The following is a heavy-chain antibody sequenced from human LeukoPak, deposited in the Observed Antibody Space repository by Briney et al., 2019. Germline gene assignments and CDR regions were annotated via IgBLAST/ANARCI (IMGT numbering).Heavy chain of an antibody. J-gene: IGHJ3*02. CDR3: AGXXXXGDSQNXIGAFXI. CDR2: IYYSGST. Sequence: SETLSLTCTVSGGSISNYYWSWIRQPPGKGLEWIGYIYYSGSTNYNPSLESRVTISVDTSKNQFSLKLRSVSAADTAVYYCAGXXXXGDSQNXIGAFXIWGQGXMVTXSS. D-gene: IGHD4-17*01. V-gene: IGHV4-59*01. CDR1: GGSISNYY.